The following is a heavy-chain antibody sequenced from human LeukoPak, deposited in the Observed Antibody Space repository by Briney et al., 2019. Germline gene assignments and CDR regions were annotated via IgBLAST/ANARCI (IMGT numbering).Heavy chain of an antibody. CDR3: AKDPTPQQLVPEEVDY. D-gene: IGHD6-13*01. J-gene: IGHJ4*02. V-gene: IGHV3-30*18. CDR1: GFTFSSYG. Sequence: PGGSLRLPCAASGFTFSSYGMYWVRQAPGKGLEWVAIISYDGSNKYYADSVKGRFTISRDNSKNTLYLQMNSLRAEDTAVYYCAKDPTPQQLVPEEVDYWGQGTLVTVSS. CDR2: ISYDGSNK.